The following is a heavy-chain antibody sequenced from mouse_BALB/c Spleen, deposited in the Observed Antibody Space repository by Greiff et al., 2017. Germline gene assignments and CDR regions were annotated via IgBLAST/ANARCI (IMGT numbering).Heavy chain of an antibody. V-gene: IGHV1S22*01. J-gene: IGHJ3*01. CDR3: TRADYGYLFAY. CDR2: IYPGSGST. D-gene: IGHD1-2*01. Sequence: LQQPGSELVRPGASVKLSCKASGYTFTSYWMHWVKQRQGQGLEWIGNIYPGSGSTNYDEKFKSKGTLTVDTSSSTAYMHLSSLTSEDSAVYYCTRADYGYLFAYWGQGTLVTVSA. CDR1: GYTFTSYW.